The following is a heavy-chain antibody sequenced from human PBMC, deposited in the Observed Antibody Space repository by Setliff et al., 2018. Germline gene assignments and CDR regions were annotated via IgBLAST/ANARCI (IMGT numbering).Heavy chain of an antibody. D-gene: IGHD2-2*01. CDR2: INNNTGNP. Sequence: ASVKVSCKASGYTFTSYAMNWVRQAPGQGLEWMGWINNNTGNPTYAQGFTGRFVFSLETSVSTAHLQISSLKAEDTAVYYCATDRRCSSTSCWTDEAIDIWGQGTMVTVSS. CDR3: ATDRRCSSTSCWTDEAIDI. V-gene: IGHV7-4-1*02. J-gene: IGHJ3*02. CDR1: GYTFTSYA.